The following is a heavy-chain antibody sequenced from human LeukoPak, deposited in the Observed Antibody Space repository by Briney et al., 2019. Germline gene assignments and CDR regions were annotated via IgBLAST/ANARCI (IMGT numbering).Heavy chain of an antibody. J-gene: IGHJ4*02. CDR2: ISSSGSTI. CDR1: GFTFSSYE. D-gene: IGHD5/OR15-5a*01. Sequence: PGGSLRLSCAASGFTFSSYEMNWVRQAPGKGLEWVSYISSSGSTIYYADSVKGRFTISRDNARESLYLEINSLRADDTAVYYCARDPESSAFDLWGQGALVTVSS. CDR3: ARDPESSAFDL. V-gene: IGHV3-48*03.